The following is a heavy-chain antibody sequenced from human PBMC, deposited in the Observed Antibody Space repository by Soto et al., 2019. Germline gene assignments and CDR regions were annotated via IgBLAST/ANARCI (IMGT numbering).Heavy chain of an antibody. CDR2: VKNNGGAT. Sequence: EVQLVESGGDLVKPGGSLRLSCAASGFIFSHAWFHWVRQPPGKGLELVGRVKNNGGATDYAASVKGRFTISRDDSKDTVYLQMSSLRTQDTAIYYCAAALGPAYDSNNWFDPWGQGTPVTVSS. D-gene: IGHD2-21*01. CDR3: AAALGPAYDSNNWFDP. V-gene: IGHV3-15*07. CDR1: GFIFSHAW. J-gene: IGHJ5*02.